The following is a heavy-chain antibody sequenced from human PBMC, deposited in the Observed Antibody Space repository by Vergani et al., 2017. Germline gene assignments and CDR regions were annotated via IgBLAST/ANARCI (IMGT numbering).Heavy chain of an antibody. D-gene: IGHD5-12*01. CDR1: GFTFSSYS. V-gene: IGHV3-48*02. Sequence: EVQLVESGGGLVQPGGSLRLSCAASGFTFSSYSMNWVRQAPGKGLEWVSYISSSSSTIYYADSVKGRFTISRDNAKNSLYLQMNSLRDEDTAVYYCAREIQTVADRVATNAFDIWGQGTMVTVSS. J-gene: IGHJ3*02. CDR3: AREIQTVADRVATNAFDI. CDR2: ISSSSSTI.